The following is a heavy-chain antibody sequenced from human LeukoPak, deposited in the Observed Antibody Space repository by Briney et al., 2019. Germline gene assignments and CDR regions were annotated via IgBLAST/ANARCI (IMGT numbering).Heavy chain of an antibody. Sequence: SETLSLTCSVSGASISSSDYYWGWMRQPAGKGLEWIGRIYTSGSTNYNPSLKSRVTISVDTSKNQFSLKLSSVTAADTAVYYCARAVDTAMVFYFDYWGQGTLVTVSS. D-gene: IGHD5-18*01. J-gene: IGHJ4*02. CDR3: ARAVDTAMVFYFDY. CDR2: IYTSGST. CDR1: GASISSSDYY. V-gene: IGHV4-61*02.